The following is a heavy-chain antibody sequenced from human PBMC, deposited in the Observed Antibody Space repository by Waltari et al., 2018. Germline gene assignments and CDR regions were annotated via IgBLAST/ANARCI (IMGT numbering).Heavy chain of an antibody. V-gene: IGHV4-34*01. J-gene: IGHJ4*02. D-gene: IGHD5-18*01. Sequence: QVQLQQWGAGLLKPSETLSLTCAVYGGSFSGYYWSWIRQPPGKGLEWIGEINHSGSTNYNPSLKSRVTISVDTSKNQFSLKLSSVTAADTAVYYCARGRGYSYGRPTRYYFDYWGQGTLVTVSS. CDR3: ARGRGYSYGRPTRYYFDY. CDR1: GGSFSGYY. CDR2: INHSGST.